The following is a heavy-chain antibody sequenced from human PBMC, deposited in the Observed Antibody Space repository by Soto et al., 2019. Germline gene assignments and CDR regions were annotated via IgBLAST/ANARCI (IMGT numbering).Heavy chain of an antibody. V-gene: IGHV4-39*02. CDR2: IYSIGST. CDR3: AREVEAAAGYYYYYGMDV. D-gene: IGHD6-13*01. Sequence: SETLSLTCTVSGGSISSSSYYCGWIRQPPGKGLGGIGSIYSIGSTYYNPSLKSRVTISVDTSKNQFSLKLSAVTAADTAVYYCAREVEAAAGYYYYYGMDVWGQGTTVTVSS. CDR1: GGSISSSSYY. J-gene: IGHJ6*02.